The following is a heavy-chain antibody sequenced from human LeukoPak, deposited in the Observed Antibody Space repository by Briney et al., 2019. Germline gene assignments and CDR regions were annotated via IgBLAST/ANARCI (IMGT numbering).Heavy chain of an antibody. V-gene: IGHV7-4-1*02. CDR2: INTNTGNP. J-gene: IGHJ4*02. CDR3: AREFPSIAAAHDFDY. CDR1: GYTFTSYA. D-gene: IGHD6-13*01. Sequence: ASVKVSCKASGYTFTSYAMNWVRQAPGQGLEWMGWINTNTGNPTYAQGFTGRFVFSLDTSVSTAYLQISSLKAEDTAVYYCAREFPSIAAAHDFDYWGQGTLVTVSS.